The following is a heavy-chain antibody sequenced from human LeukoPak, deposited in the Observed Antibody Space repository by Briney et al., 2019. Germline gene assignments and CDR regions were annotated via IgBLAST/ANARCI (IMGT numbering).Heavy chain of an antibody. CDR2: IYTSGST. CDR3: ARARIVGATTWRFRQSFPYYFDY. V-gene: IGHV4-61*02. J-gene: IGHJ4*02. D-gene: IGHD1-26*01. CDR1: GGSISSGSYY. Sequence: SETLSLTCTLSGGSISSGSYYWSWIRQPAGKGLEWIGRIYTSGSTNYNPSLKSRVTISVDTSKNQFSLKLSSVTAADTAVYYCARARIVGATTWRFRQSFPYYFDYWGQGTLVTVSS.